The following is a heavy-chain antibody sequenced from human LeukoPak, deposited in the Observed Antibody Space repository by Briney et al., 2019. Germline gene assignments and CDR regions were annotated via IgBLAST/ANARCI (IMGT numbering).Heavy chain of an antibody. CDR2: IPFDGSVE. D-gene: IGHD2-2*01. J-gene: IGHJ4*02. CDR3: ANSPGRTSY. Sequence: PGGSLRLSCAASEFTFSSYGMHWVRQAPGKGLEWVAFIPFDGSVEYYADSVKGRFTISRDNSKNTLYLQMNSLRAEDTAVYYCANSPGRTSYWGQGTLVTVSS. CDR1: EFTFSSYG. V-gene: IGHV3-30*02.